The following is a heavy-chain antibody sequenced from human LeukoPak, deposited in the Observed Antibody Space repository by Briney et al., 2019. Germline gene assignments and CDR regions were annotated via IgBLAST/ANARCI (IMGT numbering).Heavy chain of an antibody. CDR2: IYSGGST. CDR1: GFTVSSNH. V-gene: IGHV3-53*01. Sequence: GGSLRLSCAASGFTVSSNHMSWVRQAPGKGLEWVSVIYSGGSTYYADSVKGRFTISRDNSKNTLYLQMNSLRAEDTAVYYCASPSSSWYGFDYWGQGTLVTVSS. J-gene: IGHJ4*02. CDR3: ASPSSSWYGFDY. D-gene: IGHD6-13*01.